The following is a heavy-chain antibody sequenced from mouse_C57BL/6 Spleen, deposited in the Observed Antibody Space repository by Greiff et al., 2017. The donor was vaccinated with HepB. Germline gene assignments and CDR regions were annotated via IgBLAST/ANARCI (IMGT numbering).Heavy chain of an antibody. Sequence: QVQLQQSGAELVKPGASVKLSCKASGYTFTEYTIHWVKQRSGQGLEWIGWFYPGSGSIKYNEKFKDKATLTADKSSSTVYMELSRWTSEDSAVYFCARHEGGLGTVVATGGYFDYWGQGTTLTVSS. CDR2: FYPGSGSI. CDR3: ARHEGGLGTVVATGGYFDY. J-gene: IGHJ2*01. CDR1: GYTFTEYT. V-gene: IGHV1-62-2*01. D-gene: IGHD1-1*01.